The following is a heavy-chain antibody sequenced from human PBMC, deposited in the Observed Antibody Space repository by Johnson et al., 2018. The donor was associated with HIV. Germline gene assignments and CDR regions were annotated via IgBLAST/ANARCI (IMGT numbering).Heavy chain of an antibody. Sequence: EVQLVESGGGLVQPGGSLRLSCAASGFTFSSYWMHWVRQAPGKGLVWVSRINSDGSSTSYADSVKGRFTISRDNAKNTLYLQMNSLRAEDTAVYYCAIIPPGGAGKGADAFDIWGQGTLVTVSS. CDR3: AIIPPGGAGKGADAFDI. CDR1: GFTFSSYW. J-gene: IGHJ3*02. D-gene: IGHD1-26*01. V-gene: IGHV3-74*01. CDR2: INSDGSST.